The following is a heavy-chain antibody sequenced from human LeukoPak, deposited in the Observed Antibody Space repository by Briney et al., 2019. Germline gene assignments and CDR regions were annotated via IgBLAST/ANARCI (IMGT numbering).Heavy chain of an antibody. CDR3: ARVLLSMVRGWYFDY. D-gene: IGHD3-10*01. Sequence: SETLSLTCTVSGGSVSSGSYYWSWIRQPPGKGLVWIGYIYYSGSTNYNPSLKSRVTISVDTSKNQFSLKLSSVTAADTAVYYCARVLLSMVRGWYFDYWGQGTLVTVSS. J-gene: IGHJ4*02. CDR1: GGSVSSGSYY. CDR2: IYYSGST. V-gene: IGHV4-61*01.